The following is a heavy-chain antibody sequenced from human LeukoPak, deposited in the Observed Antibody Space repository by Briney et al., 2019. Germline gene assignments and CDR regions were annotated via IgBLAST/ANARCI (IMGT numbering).Heavy chain of an antibody. D-gene: IGHD3-10*01. Sequence: SETLSLTCTVSGVSISYYYWSWIRQPPGKGLEWIGYSYYSGSTKYNPSLKSRVTISVDTSKSQFSLKLSSVTAADTAVYYCASAPRGGDAFDIWGQGTMVTVSS. CDR2: SYYSGST. V-gene: IGHV4-59*01. J-gene: IGHJ3*02. CDR3: ASAPRGGDAFDI. CDR1: GVSISYYY.